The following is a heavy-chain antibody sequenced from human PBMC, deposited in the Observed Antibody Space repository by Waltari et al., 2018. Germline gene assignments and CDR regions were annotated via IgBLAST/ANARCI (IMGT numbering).Heavy chain of an antibody. Sequence: QVQLQESGPGLVKHSETLSLTCTVSGYSISSGYYWGWIRQPPGKGLEWIGSSYHRGSTSSNPSLKSRVTISVDPSKNQFSLKLSSVTAADTAVYYCARFRGGGDCCYYFDYWGQGTLVTVSS. D-gene: IGHD2-21*01. J-gene: IGHJ4*02. CDR3: ARFRGGGDCCYYFDY. CDR2: SYHRGST. CDR1: GYSISSGYY. V-gene: IGHV4-38-2*02.